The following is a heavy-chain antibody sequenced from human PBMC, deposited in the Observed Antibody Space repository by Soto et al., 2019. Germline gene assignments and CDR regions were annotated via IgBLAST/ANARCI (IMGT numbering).Heavy chain of an antibody. V-gene: IGHV3-30*18. CDR1: GFTFSRYG. CDR2: ISYDGTNK. D-gene: IGHD3-10*01. Sequence: QVQLVESGGGGVQPGRSLRLSCTASGFTFSRYGLHWFRQAPGKGLEWVAVISYDGTNKYYADSVKGRFTISRDNSKNTLYLQMNSLRAEDTAVYYCAKDDRDGELLGQFDPWGQGTLVTVSS. J-gene: IGHJ5*02. CDR3: AKDDRDGELLGQFDP.